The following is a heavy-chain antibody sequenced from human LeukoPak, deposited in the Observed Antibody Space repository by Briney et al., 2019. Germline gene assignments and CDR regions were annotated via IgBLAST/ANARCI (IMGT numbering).Heavy chain of an antibody. CDR2: ISYDGRKK. Sequence: PGKSLRLSCAASGFTFSNYAMHWVRQAPGKRLEWVAVISYDGRKKDYADSAKGRFTISRDNSKNTLYLQMNSLRPDDTAVYFRARDNNGDHWGQGTLVSVSS. CDR1: GFTFSNYA. CDR3: ARDNNGDH. V-gene: IGHV3-30*04. J-gene: IGHJ4*02. D-gene: IGHD1-14*01.